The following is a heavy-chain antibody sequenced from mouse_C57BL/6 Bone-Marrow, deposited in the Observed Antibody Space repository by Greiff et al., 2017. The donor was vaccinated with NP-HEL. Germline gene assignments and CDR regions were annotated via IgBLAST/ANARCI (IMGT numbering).Heavy chain of an antibody. D-gene: IGHD1-1*01. CDR3: ARPTTVVAWYLDY. CDR1: GFTFTDYY. Sequence: EVKLMESGGGLVQPGGSLSLSCAASGFTFTDYYMSWVRQPPGKALEWLGFIRNKANGYTTEYSASVKGRFTISRDNSQSILYLQMNALRAEDSATYYCARPTTVVAWYLDYWGQGTTLTVSS. V-gene: IGHV7-3*01. J-gene: IGHJ2*01. CDR2: IRNKANGYTT.